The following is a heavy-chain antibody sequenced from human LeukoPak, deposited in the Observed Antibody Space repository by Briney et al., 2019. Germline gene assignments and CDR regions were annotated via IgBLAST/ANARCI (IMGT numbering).Heavy chain of an antibody. CDR1: GGSISSYY. CDR3: ARGLWFGDENPPYFDY. J-gene: IGHJ4*02. CDR2: IYYSGST. Sequence: SETLSLTCTVSGGSISSYYWSWIRQPPGKGLEWIGYIYYSGSTNYNPSLKSRVTISVDTSRNQFSLKLSSVTAADTAVYYCARGLWFGDENPPYFDYWGQGILVTVSS. D-gene: IGHD3-10*01. V-gene: IGHV4-59*08.